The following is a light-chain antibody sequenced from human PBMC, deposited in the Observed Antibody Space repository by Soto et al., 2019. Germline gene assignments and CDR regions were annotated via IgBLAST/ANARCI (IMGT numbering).Light chain of an antibody. CDR1: QDITNC. Sequence: DIQMTQSPSYLYASVGDRVTITYQASQDITNCLNWYHQKPGKAPKLLIYDASNLETGVPSRFSGSGSGRHFTFTITSLQPEDIGTYYCQQYEFLPVTFGRGTKVDI. V-gene: IGKV1-33*01. CDR2: DAS. CDR3: QQYEFLPVT. J-gene: IGKJ2*01.